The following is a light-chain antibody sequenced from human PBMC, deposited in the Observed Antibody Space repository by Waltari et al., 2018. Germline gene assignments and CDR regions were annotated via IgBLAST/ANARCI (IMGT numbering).Light chain of an antibody. CDR1: QSVSSRN. V-gene: IGKV3-20*01. Sequence: EIVLTQSPGTLSLSPGERATLSCRARQSVSSRNLAWYQQKPGQAPRLLIYGASSRATGIPDRFSGSGSGTDFTLTISRLEPEDVAVYYCQQYGISPRTFGQGTKVEIK. CDR3: QQYGISPRT. J-gene: IGKJ1*01. CDR2: GAS.